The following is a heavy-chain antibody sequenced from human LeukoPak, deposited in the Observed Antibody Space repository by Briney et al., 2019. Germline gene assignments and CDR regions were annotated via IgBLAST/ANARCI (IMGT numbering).Heavy chain of an antibody. Sequence: GRSLRLSCAASGFIFSSYAMSWVRQAPGKGLEWVCRNRDKSKSYTTDYAASVRGRFTISRDDSKNSLYLQMYSLKTEDTAVYFCTRPSYYDSRGYSTNGFDIWGQGTMVTVSS. CDR2: NRDKSKSYTT. D-gene: IGHD3-22*01. J-gene: IGHJ3*02. V-gene: IGHV3-72*01. CDR3: TRPSYYDSRGYSTNGFDI. CDR1: GFIFSSYA.